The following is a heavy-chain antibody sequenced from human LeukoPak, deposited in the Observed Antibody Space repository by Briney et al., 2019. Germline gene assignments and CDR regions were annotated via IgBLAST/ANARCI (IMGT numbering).Heavy chain of an antibody. D-gene: IGHD2-15*01. V-gene: IGHV1-69*13. Sequence: SVKVSCKASGGTFSSYAISWVRQAPGQGLEWMGGIIPIFGTANYAQKFQGRVTITADESTSTAYMELSSLRSEDAAVYYCARDNSYCSGGSCYSWSYGMDVWGQGTTVTVSS. J-gene: IGHJ6*02. CDR2: IIPIFGTA. CDR1: GGTFSSYA. CDR3: ARDNSYCSGGSCYSWSYGMDV.